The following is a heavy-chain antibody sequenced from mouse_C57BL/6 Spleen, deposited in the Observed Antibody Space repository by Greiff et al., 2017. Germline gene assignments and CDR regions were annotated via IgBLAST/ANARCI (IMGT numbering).Heavy chain of an antibody. CDR3: ARGDYGNFYFDY. CDR1: GYTFTSYW. J-gene: IGHJ2*01. CDR2: IHPNSGST. D-gene: IGHD2-1*01. V-gene: IGHV1-64*01. Sequence: VQGVESGAELVKPGASVKLSCKASGYTFTSYWMHWVKQRPGQGLEWIGMIHPNSGSTNYNEKFKSKATLTVDKSSSTAYMQLSSLTSEDSAVYYCARGDYGNFYFDYWGQGTTLTVSS.